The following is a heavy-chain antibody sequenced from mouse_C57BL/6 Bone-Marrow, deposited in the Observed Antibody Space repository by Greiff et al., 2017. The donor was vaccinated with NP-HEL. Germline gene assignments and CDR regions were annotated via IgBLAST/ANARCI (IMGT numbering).Heavy chain of an antibody. CDR2: INYDGSST. CDR1: GFTFSDYY. D-gene: IGHD2-3*01. V-gene: IGHV5-16*01. CDR3: AREDDGYLFAY. Sequence: EVMLVESEGGLVQPGSSMKLSCTASGFTFSDYYMAWVRQVPEKGLEWVANINYDGSSTYYLDSLKSRFIISRDNAKNILYLQMSSLKSEDTATYYCAREDDGYLFAYWGQGTLVTVSA. J-gene: IGHJ3*01.